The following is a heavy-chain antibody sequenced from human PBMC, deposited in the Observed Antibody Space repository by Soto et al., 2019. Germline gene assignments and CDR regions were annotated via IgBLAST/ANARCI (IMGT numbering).Heavy chain of an antibody. CDR1: GGTFSSYA. Sequence: QVQLVQSGAEVKKPGSSVKVSCKASGGTFSSYAISWVRQAPGQGLEWMGGIIPIFGTANYAQKFQGRVTIXXAXSXITAYMELSSLRSEDTAVYYCARSNTAMVTNWYFDLWGRGTLVTVSS. CDR3: ARSNTAMVTNWYFDL. J-gene: IGHJ2*01. D-gene: IGHD5-18*01. CDR2: IIPIFGTA. V-gene: IGHV1-69*12.